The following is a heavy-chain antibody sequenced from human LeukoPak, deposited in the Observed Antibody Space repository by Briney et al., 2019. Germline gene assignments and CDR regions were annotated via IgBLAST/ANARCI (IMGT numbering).Heavy chain of an antibody. Sequence: ASVKVSCKASGYTFTGYYMHWVRQAPGQGLEWMGWINPNSGGTNYAQKFQGRVTMTRDTSISTACMELSRLRSDDTAVYYCARGTYYDFWSGPFYFDYWGQGTLVTVSS. CDR1: GYTFTGYY. J-gene: IGHJ4*02. CDR2: INPNSGGT. V-gene: IGHV1-2*02. D-gene: IGHD3-3*01. CDR3: ARGTYYDFWSGPFYFDY.